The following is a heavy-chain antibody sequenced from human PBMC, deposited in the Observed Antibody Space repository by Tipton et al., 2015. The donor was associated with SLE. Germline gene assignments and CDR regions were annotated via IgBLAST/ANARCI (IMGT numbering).Heavy chain of an antibody. D-gene: IGHD3-16*01. CDR3: ARLGDWDFYYYMDV. Sequence: QSGPEVKKPGASVKVSCKASGYTFTSYCITWVRQAPGQGLEWMGWISGYNGNTNYAQKLQGRVTMTTDTSMSTAYMELRSLRSDDTAVYYCARLGDWDFYYYMDVWGKGTTVTVSS. CDR1: GYTFTSYC. J-gene: IGHJ6*03. CDR2: ISGYNGNT. V-gene: IGHV1-18*01.